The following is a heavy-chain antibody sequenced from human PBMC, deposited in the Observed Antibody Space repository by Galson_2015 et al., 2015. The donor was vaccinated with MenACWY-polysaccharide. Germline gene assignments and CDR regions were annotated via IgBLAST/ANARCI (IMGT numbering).Heavy chain of an antibody. CDR2: MSHSGTS. D-gene: IGHD4-17*01. Sequence: CTVSGAPLHSGGPYWTWVRQPPGKGLEGLGYMSHSGTSNYKPPLKSRAGISVDTSKNQFPLSLTSVTAADTAVYYCARIPSKVTSFGLFDPWGQGTLVTVTS. J-gene: IGHJ5*02. CDR1: GAPLHSGGPY. CDR3: ARIPSKVTSFGLFDP. V-gene: IGHV4-31*03.